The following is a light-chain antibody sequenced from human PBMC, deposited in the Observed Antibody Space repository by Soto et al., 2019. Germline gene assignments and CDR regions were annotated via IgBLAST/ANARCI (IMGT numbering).Light chain of an antibody. J-gene: IGKJ1*01. V-gene: IGKV3-20*01. CDR3: QKYGSSPRT. CDR2: DAS. CDR1: QSVSSGY. Sequence: EIVLTQSPGTLSLSPGERGTLACRASQSVSSGYLAWYQQKPGQAPRLIIYDASTRANGIPGRFSGSGSGTDLTLTISRLEPEDFAVYYCQKYGSSPRTCGQGTKVDIK.